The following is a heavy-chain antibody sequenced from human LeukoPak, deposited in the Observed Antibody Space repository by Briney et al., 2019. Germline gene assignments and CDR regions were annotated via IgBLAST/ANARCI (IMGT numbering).Heavy chain of an antibody. CDR1: GFPVNSAY. Sequence: PGGSLRLSCTASGFPVNSAYMSWVRQAPNNGLEWVSMIYSGGRTYYADSVKGRFTISRDNAKNSLYLQMNSLRAEDTAVYYCARDRAAVAWFDPWGQGTLVTVSS. CDR2: IYSGGRT. V-gene: IGHV3-53*01. CDR3: ARDRAAVAWFDP. J-gene: IGHJ5*02. D-gene: IGHD6-13*01.